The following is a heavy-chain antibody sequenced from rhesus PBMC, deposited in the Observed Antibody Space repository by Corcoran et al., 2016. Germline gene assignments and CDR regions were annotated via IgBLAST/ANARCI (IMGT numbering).Heavy chain of an antibody. J-gene: IGHJ4*01. D-gene: IGHD2-33*01. Sequence: EVQLVQSGAAVKKPGASVKISCKASGYTFTAYYLHWVRQAPGKGLEWRGRDVPKDGEERHAKKVKDRVTITADTSTDTAYMELSSLRSEYTAVYYCATDRQHQFDYWGQGVLVTVSS. CDR1: GYTFTAYY. V-gene: IGHV1-111*02. CDR3: ATDRQHQFDY. CDR2: DVPKDGEE.